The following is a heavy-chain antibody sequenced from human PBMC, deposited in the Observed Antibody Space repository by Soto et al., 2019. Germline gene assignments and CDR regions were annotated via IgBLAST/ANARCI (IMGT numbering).Heavy chain of an antibody. CDR3: ARRSSSCGAFDI. CDR2: INPSGGST. Sequence: ASVKVSCKASGYTFTSYYMHRVRQAPGQGLEWMGIINPSGGSTSYAQKFQGRVTMTRDTSTSTVYMELSSLRSEDTAVYYCARRSSSCGAFDIWGQGTMVTVSS. D-gene: IGHD6-13*01. V-gene: IGHV1-46*01. CDR1: GYTFTSYY. J-gene: IGHJ3*02.